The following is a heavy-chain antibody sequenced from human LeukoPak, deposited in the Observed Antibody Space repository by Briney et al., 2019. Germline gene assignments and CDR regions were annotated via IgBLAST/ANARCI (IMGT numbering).Heavy chain of an antibody. V-gene: IGHV4-30-4*08. CDR2: VSYSGST. CDR1: GFTFSSYA. CDR3: AREGAGAGINY. Sequence: LRLSCAASGFTFSSYAMSWVRQPPGKGPEWIGYVSYSGSTNYNPSLKSRVTISVDTSKNQFSLKLSSVTAADTAVYYCAREGAGAGINYGAQGPLVTVSS. D-gene: IGHD6-19*01. J-gene: IGHJ4*02.